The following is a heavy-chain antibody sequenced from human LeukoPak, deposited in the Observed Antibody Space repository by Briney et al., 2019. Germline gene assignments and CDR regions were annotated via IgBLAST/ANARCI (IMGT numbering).Heavy chain of an antibody. CDR1: GFTFSRDA. J-gene: IGHJ4*02. CDR3: AKDLITMIDY. V-gene: IGHV3-23*01. CDR2: ITGSGNRT. D-gene: IGHD3-22*01. Sequence: GGSLRLSCAAAGFTFSRDAMRWVRRSPGKGLEWVSAITGSGNRTYYAASVKGRFTISRDNSKNTLYLQMNSLEAADTAVYFCAKDLITMIDYWGQGTLVTVSS.